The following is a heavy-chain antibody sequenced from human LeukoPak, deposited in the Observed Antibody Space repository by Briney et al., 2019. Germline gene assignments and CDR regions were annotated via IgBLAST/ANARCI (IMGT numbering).Heavy chain of an antibody. CDR2: IYNSGST. J-gene: IGHJ5*02. V-gene: IGHV4-31*03. Sequence: SETLSLTCIVSGASFNTGDYYWNWIRQHPGKGLEWIGYIYNSGSTYYNTSLKSRVTISVDTSKNHFSLRLTSVTAADSAVYYCARGAPPASWGQGTLVTVSS. CDR1: GASFNTGDYY. CDR3: ARGAPPAS.